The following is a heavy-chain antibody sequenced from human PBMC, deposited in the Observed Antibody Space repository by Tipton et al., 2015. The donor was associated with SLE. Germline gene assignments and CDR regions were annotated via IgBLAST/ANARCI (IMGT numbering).Heavy chain of an antibody. CDR2: ISGDGGST. V-gene: IGHV3-43*02. D-gene: IGHD3-22*01. Sequence: GSLRLSCAASGFTFDDYAMHWVRQAPGKGLEWVSLISGDGGSTYYADSVKGRFTISRDNSKNSLYLQMNSLRTEDTALYYCAKDLNYYDSSGSEGHFDYWGQGTLVTVSS. CDR3: AKDLNYYDSSGSEGHFDY. J-gene: IGHJ4*02. CDR1: GFTFDDYA.